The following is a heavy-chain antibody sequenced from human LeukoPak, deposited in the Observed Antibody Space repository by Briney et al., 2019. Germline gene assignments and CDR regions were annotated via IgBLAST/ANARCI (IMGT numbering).Heavy chain of an antibody. CDR2: ISGNGGST. J-gene: IGHJ4*02. V-gene: IGHV3-23*01. CDR3: ANDPYCGGDCYYDY. D-gene: IGHD2-21*02. Sequence: GGSLRLSCAASGFTFSSYAMTWVRQPPGKGLEWVSGISGNGGSTYYADSVKGRFTISRDNSKNSLYLQMNSLRAEDTAVYYCANDPYCGGDCYYDYWGQGTVVTVSS. CDR1: GFTFSSYA.